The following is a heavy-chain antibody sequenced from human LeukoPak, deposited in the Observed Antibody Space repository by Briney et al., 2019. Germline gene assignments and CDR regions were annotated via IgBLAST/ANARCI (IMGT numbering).Heavy chain of an antibody. CDR2: ISSSSSFI. CDR3: ARDPLHWNDGVDDSFDI. CDR1: GFIFSSYS. J-gene: IGHJ3*02. V-gene: IGHV3-21*05. Sequence: GGSLRLSCAASGFIFSSYSMNWVRQAPGKGLEWVAHISSSSSFIYYADSVQGRFTISRDNAKNSLYLQMNSLRAEDTGVYYCARDPLHWNDGVDDSFDIWGQGTMVTVSS. D-gene: IGHD1-1*01.